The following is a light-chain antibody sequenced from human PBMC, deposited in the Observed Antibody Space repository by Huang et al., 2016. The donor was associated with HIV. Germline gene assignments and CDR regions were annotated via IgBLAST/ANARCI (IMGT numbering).Light chain of an antibody. CDR2: WVS. Sequence: DIVMTQSPDSLAVSLGERATINCKSSQSLLYRSTNKNYLAWYQQKPGQPPKLLIYWVSTRESGVPDRFSGSGSGTDFTLTISSLQAEDVAVYHCQQFYSTPITFGQGTRLEIK. J-gene: IGKJ5*01. CDR1: QSLLYRSTNKNY. CDR3: QQFYSTPIT. V-gene: IGKV4-1*01.